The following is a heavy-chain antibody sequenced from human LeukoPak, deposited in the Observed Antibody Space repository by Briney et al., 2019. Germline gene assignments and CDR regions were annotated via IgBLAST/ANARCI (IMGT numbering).Heavy chain of an antibody. CDR2: IYPGDSDT. V-gene: IGHV5-51*01. Sequence: GESLKISCKGSGYSFTTYWIGWVRQMPGKGLECMGIIYPGDSDTTYSPSFQGQVTISADRSINTAYLQWSSLKASDTAMYFCARQGYCSGGSCPPDDAFDIWGQGTMVTVSS. D-gene: IGHD2-15*01. J-gene: IGHJ3*02. CDR3: ARQGYCSGGSCPPDDAFDI. CDR1: GYSFTTYW.